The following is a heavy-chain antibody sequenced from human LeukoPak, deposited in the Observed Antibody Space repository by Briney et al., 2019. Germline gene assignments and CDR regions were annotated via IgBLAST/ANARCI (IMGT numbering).Heavy chain of an antibody. Sequence: SETLSLTCTVSGGSIISSSYYWGWIRQPPGKGLEWIGSIYYSGNTDYNPSLKSRVTISVKTSKNQFSLKLSSVTAADTAVYYCARTEESGYSYGYFGYYYYMDVWGKGTTVTVSS. CDR3: ARTEESGYSYGYFGYYYYMDV. V-gene: IGHV4-39*07. CDR1: GGSIISSSYY. J-gene: IGHJ6*03. CDR2: IYYSGNT. D-gene: IGHD5-18*01.